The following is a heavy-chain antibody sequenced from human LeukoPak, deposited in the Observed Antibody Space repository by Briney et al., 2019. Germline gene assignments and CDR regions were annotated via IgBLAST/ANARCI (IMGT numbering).Heavy chain of an antibody. CDR1: GFTFSNAW. Sequence: PGGSLRLSCAASGFTFSNAWMSWVRQAPGKGLEWVGRIKSKTDGGTTDYAAPVKGRFTISRDDSKNTLYLQMNSLKTEDTAVYYCTTTGSSWYGFYFDYWGQGTLVTVSS. CDR3: TTTGSSWYGFYFDY. J-gene: IGHJ4*02. CDR2: IKSKTDGGTT. V-gene: IGHV3-15*01. D-gene: IGHD6-13*01.